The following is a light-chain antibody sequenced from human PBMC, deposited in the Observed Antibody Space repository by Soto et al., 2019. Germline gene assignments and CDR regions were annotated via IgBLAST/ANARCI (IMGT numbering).Light chain of an antibody. J-gene: IGLJ2*01. CDR3: VAWDDSLKGLL. CDR2: GDN. CDR1: TSNIGSNS. Sequence: QSVLTQPPSASGTPGQRVSISCSGETSNIGSNSANWYQQIPGTAPKLLVYGDNQRPSGVPGRFSGSKSGSSISLVINGLQFEDEADYYGVAWDDSLKGLLFGGGTQLTVL. V-gene: IGLV1-44*01.